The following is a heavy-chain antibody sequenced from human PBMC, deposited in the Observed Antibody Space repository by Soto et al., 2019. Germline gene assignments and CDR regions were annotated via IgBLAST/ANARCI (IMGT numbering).Heavy chain of an antibody. CDR1: GFSFGIYA. CDR3: ARWSYLDY. J-gene: IGHJ4*02. CDR2: ISGSDGKT. V-gene: IGHV3-23*01. D-gene: IGHD3-3*01. Sequence: PGGSLRLSCAASGFSFGIYALSWVRQAPGKGLEWVSTISGSDGKTFYADSVKGRFSISRDTCENTLYLQMNSLRADGPAIYYCARWSYLDYWGQGTRVTVSS.